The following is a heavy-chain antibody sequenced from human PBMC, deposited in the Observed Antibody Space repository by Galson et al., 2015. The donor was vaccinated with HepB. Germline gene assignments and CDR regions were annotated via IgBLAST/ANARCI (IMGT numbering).Heavy chain of an antibody. CDR3: ARDHDFWSGYFDY. V-gene: IGHV3-30-3*01. D-gene: IGHD3-3*01. Sequence: SLRLSCAASGFTFSSYAMHWVRQAPGKGLEWVAVISYDGSNKYYADSVKGRFTISRDNSKNTLYLQMNSLRAEDTAVYYCARDHDFWSGYFDYWGQGTLVTVSS. CDR2: ISYDGSNK. J-gene: IGHJ4*02. CDR1: GFTFSSYA.